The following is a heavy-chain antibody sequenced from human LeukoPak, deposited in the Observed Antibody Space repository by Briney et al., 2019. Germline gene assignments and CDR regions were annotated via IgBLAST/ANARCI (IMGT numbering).Heavy chain of an antibody. V-gene: IGHV4-39*07. D-gene: IGHD2-2*01. CDR2: IYYSGST. CDR3: ARVHDLGYCTSTTCYGGYYFDY. Sequence: PSETLSLTCTVSGGFISSSSYYWGWIRQPPGKGLEWIGSIYYSGSTYYNPSLKSRVTISVDTSKNQFSLKLTSVTAADTAVYYCARVHDLGYCTSTTCYGGYYFDYWGQGTLVTVSS. J-gene: IGHJ4*02. CDR1: GGFISSSSYY.